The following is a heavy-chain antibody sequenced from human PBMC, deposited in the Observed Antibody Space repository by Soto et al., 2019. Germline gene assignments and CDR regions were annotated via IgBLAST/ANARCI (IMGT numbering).Heavy chain of an antibody. D-gene: IGHD6-25*01. CDR2: IYSGGDT. CDR1: GFTVSNNY. Sequence: EVQLVESGGGLVQPGGSLRLSCAASGFTVSNNYMNWVRQAPGKGLEWVSVIYSGGDTYYADSVKGRFTISRDNSKNTLSLQMNSLRAEDTAIYYCATHPSSGYWGPGTRVTVSS. J-gene: IGHJ4*02. V-gene: IGHV3-66*01. CDR3: ATHPSSGY.